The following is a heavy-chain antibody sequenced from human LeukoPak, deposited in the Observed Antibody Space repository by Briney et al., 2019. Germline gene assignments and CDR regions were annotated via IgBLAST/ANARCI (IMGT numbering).Heavy chain of an antibody. CDR2: IRYDGSNK. Sequence: GGSLRLSCAASGFTFSSYGMHWVRQAPGKGLEWVAFIRYDGSNKYYADSVKGRFTISRDNSKNTLYLQMNSLRAEDTAVYYRAKDGLYYDSSGQFDYWGQGTLVTVSS. D-gene: IGHD3-22*01. CDR3: AKDGLYYDSSGQFDY. CDR1: GFTFSSYG. J-gene: IGHJ4*02. V-gene: IGHV3-30*02.